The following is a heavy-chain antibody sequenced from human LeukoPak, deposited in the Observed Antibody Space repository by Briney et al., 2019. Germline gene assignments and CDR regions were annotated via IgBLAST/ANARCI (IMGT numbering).Heavy chain of an antibody. CDR2: ISGSGGST. CDR1: GFTFSSYG. V-gene: IGHV3-23*01. D-gene: IGHD3-16*01. J-gene: IGHJ4*02. CDR3: AKDRLGGPYFFHY. Sequence: GGTLRLSCAASGFTFSSYGMSWVRQAPGKGLEWVSAISGSGGSTYYADSVKGRFTISRDNSKNTLYLQINSLRAEDTAVYFCAKDRLGGPYFFHYWGQGTLVTVSS.